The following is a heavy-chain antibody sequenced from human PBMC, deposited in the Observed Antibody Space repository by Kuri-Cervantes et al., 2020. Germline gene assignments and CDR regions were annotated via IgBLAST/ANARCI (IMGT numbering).Heavy chain of an antibody. CDR3: AKLQVVVVVAAADY. V-gene: IGHV3-23*01. CDR1: GFTFSSYA. CDR2: ISGSGGST. D-gene: IGHD2-15*01. Sequence: GGSLRLSCAASGFTFSSYAMSWVRQAPGKGLEWVSAISGSGGSTYYADSVKGRFTISRDNSKNTLYLQMNSPRAEDTAVYYCAKLQVVVVVAAADYWGQGTLVTVFS. J-gene: IGHJ4*02.